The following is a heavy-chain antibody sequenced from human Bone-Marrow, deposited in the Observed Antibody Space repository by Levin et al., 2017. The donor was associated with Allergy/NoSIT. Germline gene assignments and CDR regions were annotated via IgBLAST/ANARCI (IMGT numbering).Heavy chain of an antibody. D-gene: IGHD1-1*01. V-gene: IGHV1-69*13. CDR2: IIPIFVTA. CDR3: ARTTPLFDRPGTDRLGWFDP. CDR1: GGTFSSYA. Sequence: SVKVSCKASGGTFSSYAISWVRQAPGQGLEWMGGIIPIFVTANYAQKFQGRVTITADESTSTAYMELSSLRSEDTAVYYCARTTPLFDRPGTDRLGWFDPWGQGTLVTVSS. J-gene: IGHJ5*02.